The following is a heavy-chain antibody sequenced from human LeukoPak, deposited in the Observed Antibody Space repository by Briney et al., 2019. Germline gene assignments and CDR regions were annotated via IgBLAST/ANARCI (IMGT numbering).Heavy chain of an antibody. CDR2: IRSKGYGGTT. Sequence: GGSLRLSCTASGFTFGDYAMSWFRQAPGKGLEWVGFIRSKGYGGTTEYGASVKGRFSISRDDSKSIAYLQMNSLKTGDTAVYYCTRARGYSYGYSDYWGQGTLVTVSS. J-gene: IGHJ4*02. D-gene: IGHD5-18*01. CDR1: GFTFGDYA. V-gene: IGHV3-49*03. CDR3: TRARGYSYGYSDY.